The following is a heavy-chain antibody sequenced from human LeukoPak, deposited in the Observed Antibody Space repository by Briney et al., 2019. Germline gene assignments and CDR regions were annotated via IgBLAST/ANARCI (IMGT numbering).Heavy chain of an antibody. J-gene: IGHJ4*02. D-gene: IGHD3-10*01. CDR2: ISSSSSYI. CDR1: GFTFSSYE. Sequence: PGGSLRLSCAASGFTFSSYEMNWVRQAPGKGLEWVSSISSSSSYIYYADSVKGRFTISRDNAKNSLYLQMNSLRAEDTAVYYCARDRGHYYGSGSPPYYFDYWGQGTLVTVSS. V-gene: IGHV3-21*01. CDR3: ARDRGHYYGSGSPPYYFDY.